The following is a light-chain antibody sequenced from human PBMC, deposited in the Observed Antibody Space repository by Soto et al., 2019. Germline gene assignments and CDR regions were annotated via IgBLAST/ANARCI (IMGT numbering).Light chain of an antibody. J-gene: IGKJ4*01. CDR2: DAS. CDR1: QSVSNF. CDR3: QQPSSWPLT. V-gene: IGKV3-11*01. Sequence: EIVLTQSPATLSLSSGERATLSCRASQSVSNFLAWYQQKPGQPPRLLIYDASIRAAGFPARFSGSGSGTDFTLTINNLEPEDFAVYVGQQPSSWPLTFGGGTKVEIK.